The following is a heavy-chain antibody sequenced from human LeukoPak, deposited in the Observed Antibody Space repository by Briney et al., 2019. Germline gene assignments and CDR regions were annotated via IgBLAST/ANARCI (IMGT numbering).Heavy chain of an antibody. CDR2: INTNTGNP. J-gene: IGHJ4*02. V-gene: IGHV7-4-1*02. CDR1: GYTFNGNS. Sequence: GASVKVSCKTSGYTFNGNSVNWVRQAPGQGLEWMGWINTNTGNPTYAQGYTGRFVFSLDTSVSTAYLQISSLKAEDTAVYYCARDPLYYYDSSGYYSGLDYWGQGTLVTVSS. D-gene: IGHD3-22*01. CDR3: ARDPLYYYDSSGYYSGLDY.